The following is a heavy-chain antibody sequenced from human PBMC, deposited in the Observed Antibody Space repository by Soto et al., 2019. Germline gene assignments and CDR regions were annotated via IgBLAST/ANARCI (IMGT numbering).Heavy chain of an antibody. V-gene: IGHV1-18*01. CDR3: ARDWVGDLAY. Sequence: QVQLMQSGGEVKQPGASVKVSCKTSGYTFTSYGISWVRQAPGQGLEWMGWISGYNGDTKYVQKFQGRVTLTTDTSTNTAYMEVRSLRSDDTAVYYCARDWVGDLAYWGQGTLVTVSS. D-gene: IGHD4-17*01. J-gene: IGHJ4*02. CDR2: ISGYNGDT. CDR1: GYTFTSYG.